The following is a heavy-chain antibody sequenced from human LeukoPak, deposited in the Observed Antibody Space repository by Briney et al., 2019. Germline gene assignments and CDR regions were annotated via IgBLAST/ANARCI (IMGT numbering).Heavy chain of an antibody. Sequence: SETLSLTCAVYGGSFSGYYWSWIRQPPGKGLEWIGEINHSGSANYNPSLKSRVTISVDTSKNQFSLKLSSVTAADTAVYYCAREGYYYGMDVWGPGTTVTVSS. J-gene: IGHJ6*02. CDR2: INHSGSA. CDR1: GGSFSGYY. CDR3: AREGYYYGMDV. V-gene: IGHV4-34*01.